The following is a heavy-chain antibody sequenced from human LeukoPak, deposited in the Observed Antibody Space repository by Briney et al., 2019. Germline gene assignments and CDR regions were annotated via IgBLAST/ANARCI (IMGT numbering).Heavy chain of an antibody. CDR1: GGSFSVYY. V-gene: IGHV4-34*01. CDR2: INHSGST. CDR3: ARDHYYDSSGYYY. D-gene: IGHD3-22*01. J-gene: IGHJ4*02. Sequence: SETLSLTCAVYGGSFSVYYWSWIRQPPGKGLEWIGEINHSGSTNYNPSLKSRVTISVDTSKNQFSLKLSSVTAADTAVYYCARDHYYDSSGYYYWGQGTLVTVSS.